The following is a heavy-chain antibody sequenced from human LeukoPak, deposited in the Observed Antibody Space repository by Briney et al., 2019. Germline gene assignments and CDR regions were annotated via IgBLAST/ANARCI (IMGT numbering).Heavy chain of an antibody. CDR1: GYTFTSYA. CDR3: ARDPRNYYGSGSYSGAFDI. CDR2: INAGNGNT. Sequence: ASVKVSCKASGYTFTSYAMHWVRQAPGQRLEWMGWINAGNGNTKYSQKSQGRVTITRDTSASTAYMELSSLRSEDTAVYYCARDPRNYYGSGSYSGAFDIWGQGTMVTVSS. D-gene: IGHD3-10*01. V-gene: IGHV1-3*01. J-gene: IGHJ3*02.